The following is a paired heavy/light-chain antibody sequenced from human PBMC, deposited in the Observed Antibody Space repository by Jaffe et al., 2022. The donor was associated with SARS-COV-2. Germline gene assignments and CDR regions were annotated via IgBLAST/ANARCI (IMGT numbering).Light chain of an antibody. Sequence: EIVLTQSPATLSLSPGERATLSCRASQSVNSFLAWYQQKPGQAPRLLIYDASNRATGIPARFSGSGSGTDFTLTISSLEPEDFAVYYCQQRHNWPETFGPGTKVDI. CDR3: QQRHNWPET. CDR2: DAS. CDR1: QSVNSF. V-gene: IGKV3-11*01. J-gene: IGKJ3*01.
Heavy chain of an antibody. D-gene: IGHD2-15*01. CDR3: ARYGVVVAVNRGYHHYMDV. Sequence: QVQLQESGPGLVKPSETLSLTCTVSGGSISNYFWTWVRQPPGKRLEWIGHIYYTGDTNYNPSLKSRVTISVDTSRNQFSLNLNSVTAADTAVYFCARYGVVVAVNRGYHHYMDVWGEGTTVTVSS. CDR1: GGSISNYF. CDR2: IYYTGDT. V-gene: IGHV4-59*01. J-gene: IGHJ6*03.